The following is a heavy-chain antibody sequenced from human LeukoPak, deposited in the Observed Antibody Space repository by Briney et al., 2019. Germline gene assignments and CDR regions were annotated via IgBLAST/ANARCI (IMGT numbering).Heavy chain of an antibody. D-gene: IGHD2-15*01. CDR2: IYYSGAT. CDR3: AREITLTGYKYGLGFNY. Sequence: SETLSLTCTVSGGSISSYYWSWIRQSPGMGLEWIGSIYYSGATVHNPSLKSRVIISADTSNNQFSLRLRSVTAADTAVYYCAREITLTGYKYGLGFNYWGQGTLVTVSS. V-gene: IGHV4-59*01. CDR1: GGSISSYY. J-gene: IGHJ4*02.